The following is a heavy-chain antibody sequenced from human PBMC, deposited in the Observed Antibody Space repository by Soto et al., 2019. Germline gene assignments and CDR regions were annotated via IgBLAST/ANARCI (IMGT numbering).Heavy chain of an antibody. CDR2: IYYSGNT. J-gene: IGHJ6*03. D-gene: IGHD6-13*01. CDR3: ARKGAAASYSHYYMDV. Sequence: QVQLQESGPGLVKPSETLSLTCTVSGGSIRPYYWSWIRQPPGKGLEWIGYIYYSGNTNYHPSLESRVTISVDTSRNQFSLKLTSVTAADTAVYYCARKGAAASYSHYYMDVWGRGTTVTVSS. CDR1: GGSIRPYY. V-gene: IGHV4-59*01.